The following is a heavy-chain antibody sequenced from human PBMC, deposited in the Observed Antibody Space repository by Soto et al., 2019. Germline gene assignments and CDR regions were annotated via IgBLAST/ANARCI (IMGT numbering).Heavy chain of an antibody. D-gene: IGHD4-17*01. CDR2: IIPIFGTA. Sequence: SVKVSCKASGGTISSYAISWVLQAPGQGLEWMGGIIPIFGTANYAQKFQGRVTITADKSTSTAYMELSSLRSEDTAVYYCASYADYVLSGGGYRVSRYGMAFSGKGPTV. CDR1: GGTISSYA. V-gene: IGHV1-69*06. CDR3: ASYADYVLSGGGYRVSRYGMAF. J-gene: IGHJ6*04.